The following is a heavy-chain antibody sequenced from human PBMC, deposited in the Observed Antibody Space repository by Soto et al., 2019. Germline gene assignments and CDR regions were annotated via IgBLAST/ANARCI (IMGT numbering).Heavy chain of an antibody. J-gene: IGHJ5*02. CDR1: GYTFTGYY. D-gene: IGHD3-9*01. Sequence: ASVKVSCKASGYTFTGYYMHWVRQAPGQGLEWMGWINPNSGGTNYAQKFQGWVTMTRDTSISTAYMELSRLRSDDTAVYYCARDLGGYDILTGETGKYNWFDPWGQGTLVTVSS. V-gene: IGHV1-2*04. CDR2: INPNSGGT. CDR3: ARDLGGYDILTGETGKYNWFDP.